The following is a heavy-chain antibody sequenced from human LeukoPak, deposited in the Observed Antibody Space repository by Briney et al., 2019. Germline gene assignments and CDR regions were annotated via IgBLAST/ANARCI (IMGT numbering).Heavy chain of an antibody. V-gene: IGHV3-11*01. Sequence: GGSLRLSCAASGFTFSDYYMSWIRQAPGKGLEWVSDIIGSGTTTYYADSVKGRFTISGDNAKNSLCLQMNSLRAEDTAVDYCVXXHXXMDXWGXXTXXXVSS. CDR1: GFTFSDYY. CDR3: VXXHXXMDX. J-gene: IGHJ6*02. CDR2: IIGSGTTT.